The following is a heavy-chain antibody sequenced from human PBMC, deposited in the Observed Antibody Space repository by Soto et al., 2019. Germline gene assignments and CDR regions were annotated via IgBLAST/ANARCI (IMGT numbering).Heavy chain of an antibody. CDR2: IHYSGTT. V-gene: IGHV4-59*01. Sequence: SETLSLTCTVSGGSMRNYFWTWIRQPPGKGLEWIGYIHYSGTTSFFPSYNPSLRSRVTISEDTSKNQFSLKLLSVTTADTAVYFCAAGEASSRNLAPYYLDFGGQGTLVTVS. D-gene: IGHD6-13*01. CDR1: GGSMRNYF. J-gene: IGHJ4*02. CDR3: AAGEASSRNLAPYYLDF.